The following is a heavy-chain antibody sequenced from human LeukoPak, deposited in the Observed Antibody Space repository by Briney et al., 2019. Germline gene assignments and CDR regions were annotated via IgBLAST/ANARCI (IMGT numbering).Heavy chain of an antibody. V-gene: IGHV1-8*03. Sequence: ASVTVSCKASGYTFTSYDINWVRQATGQGLEWMGWMNPNSGNTGYAQKFQGRVTITRNTSISTAYMELSSLRSEDTAVYYCARVYHGDYDLDYWGQGTLVTVSS. D-gene: IGHD4-17*01. CDR1: GYTFTSYD. CDR2: MNPNSGNT. CDR3: ARVYHGDYDLDY. J-gene: IGHJ4*02.